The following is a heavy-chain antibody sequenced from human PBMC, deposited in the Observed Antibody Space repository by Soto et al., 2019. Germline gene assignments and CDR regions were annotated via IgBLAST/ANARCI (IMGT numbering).Heavy chain of an antibody. CDR2: IYYSGST. CDR3: ARDRDYGDSAPMDV. Sequence: QVQLQESGPGLVKPSQTLSLTCTVSGGSISSGGYYWSWIRQHPGKGLEWIGYIYYSGSTYYNPSLKSRVNISVDTSKDQFSLKLSSVTAADTAVYYCARDRDYGDSAPMDVWGQGTTVTVSS. D-gene: IGHD4-17*01. J-gene: IGHJ6*02. V-gene: IGHV4-31*03. CDR1: GGSISSGGYY.